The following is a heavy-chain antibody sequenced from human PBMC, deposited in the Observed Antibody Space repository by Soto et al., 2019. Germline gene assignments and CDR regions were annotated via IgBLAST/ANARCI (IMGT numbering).Heavy chain of an antibody. Sequence: ESGGGLVKPGGSLRLSCAASGFTFSSYSMNWVRQAPGKGLEWVSSISSSSSYIYYADSVKGRFTISRDNAKNSLYLQMNSLRAEDTAVYYCARVSGGTFDAFDIWGQGTMVTVSS. CDR1: GFTFSSYS. CDR3: ARVSGGTFDAFDI. V-gene: IGHV3-21*01. D-gene: IGHD3-16*01. CDR2: ISSSSSYI. J-gene: IGHJ3*02.